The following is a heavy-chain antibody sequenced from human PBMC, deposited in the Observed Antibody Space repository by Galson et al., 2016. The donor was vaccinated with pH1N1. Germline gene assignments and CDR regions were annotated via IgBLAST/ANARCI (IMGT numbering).Heavy chain of an antibody. CDR2: ISGSGDST. Sequence: SLRLSCAASGFTFSSYAMSWVRQAPGKGLEWVSGISGSGDSTFYANSVKGRFTISRDSSKSTLYLQMNGLRAEDTAVYYCAKGDGGSCYSVVDYWGQGTLVTVSS. V-gene: IGHV3-23*01. CDR3: AKGDGGSCYSVVDY. CDR1: GFTFSSYA. J-gene: IGHJ4*02. D-gene: IGHD2-15*01.